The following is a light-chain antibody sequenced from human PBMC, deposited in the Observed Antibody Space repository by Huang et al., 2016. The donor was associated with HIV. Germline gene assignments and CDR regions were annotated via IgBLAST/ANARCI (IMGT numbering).Light chain of an antibody. Sequence: VVMTQSPLSLPVPPGEPASISCRSSQSLRHRNGLNYLDWYLQKPGQSPQLLIHLGSSRAAEVPDRFSGGGSGTDFSRNISRVEAEDAGIYYCMEALQTPYTCGQGTKLEI. J-gene: IGKJ2*01. CDR3: MEALQTPYT. CDR2: LGS. CDR1: QSLRHRNGLNY. V-gene: IGKV2-28*01.